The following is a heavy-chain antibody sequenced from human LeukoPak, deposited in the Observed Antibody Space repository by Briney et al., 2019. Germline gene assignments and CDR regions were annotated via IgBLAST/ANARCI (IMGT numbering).Heavy chain of an antibody. CDR1: GYSFTRNW. CDR3: ARRGYSYGQLPDY. V-gene: IGHV5-51*01. D-gene: IGHD5-18*01. Sequence: GESLKISCKGSGYSFTRNWIGWVRQMPGKGLEWMAIIYPGDSDTRYSPSFQGQVTISADKSISTAYLQWSSLKASDTAMYYCARRGYSYGQLPDYWGQGTLVTVSS. J-gene: IGHJ4*02. CDR2: IYPGDSDT.